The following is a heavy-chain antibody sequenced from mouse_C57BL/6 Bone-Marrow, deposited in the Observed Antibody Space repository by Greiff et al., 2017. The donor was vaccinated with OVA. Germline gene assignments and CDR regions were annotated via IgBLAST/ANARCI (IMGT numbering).Heavy chain of an antibody. V-gene: IGHV1-72*01. Sequence: QQSCKASGYTFTIYWMHWVKQRPGRGLEWIGRIDPNSGGTKYNEKFKSKATLTVDKPSSTAYMQLSSLTSEDSAVYYCARDGSSPLYAMDYWGQGTSVTVSS. D-gene: IGHD1-1*01. CDR3: ARDGSSPLYAMDY. J-gene: IGHJ4*01. CDR2: IDPNSGGT. CDR1: GYTFTIYW.